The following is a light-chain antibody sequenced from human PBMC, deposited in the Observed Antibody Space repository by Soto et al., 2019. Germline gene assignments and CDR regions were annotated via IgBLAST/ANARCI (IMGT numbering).Light chain of an antibody. CDR2: EVS. J-gene: IGLJ3*02. Sequence: QSALTQPASVSGSPGQSITIPCTGTSSDVGGYNYVSWYQQHPGNAPKLMIYEVSHRPSGVSNRFSGSKSGNTASLTISGLQAEDEANYYCSSYTNSRSRVFGGGTKLTVL. CDR1: SSDVGGYNY. V-gene: IGLV2-14*01. CDR3: SSYTNSRSRV.